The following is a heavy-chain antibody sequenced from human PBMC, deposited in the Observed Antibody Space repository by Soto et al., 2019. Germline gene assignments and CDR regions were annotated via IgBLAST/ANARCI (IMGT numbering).Heavy chain of an antibody. CDR3: AHSENHYGRTWGYYYYGMDV. J-gene: IGHJ6*02. D-gene: IGHD4-17*01. CDR1: GFSLSTSGVG. V-gene: IGHV2-5*01. CDR2: IYWNDDK. Sequence: QITLKESGPTLVKPTQTLTLTCTFSGFSLSTSGVGVGWIRQPPGKALEWLALIYWNDDKRYSPTLKSRLTITKDTAKNQVVLTMTNMDPVDTATYYCAHSENHYGRTWGYYYYGMDVWGQGTTVTVSS.